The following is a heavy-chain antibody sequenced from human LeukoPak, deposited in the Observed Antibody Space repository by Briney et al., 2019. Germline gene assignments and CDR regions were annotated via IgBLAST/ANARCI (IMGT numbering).Heavy chain of an antibody. CDR3: ARHLWLGVFDY. J-gene: IGHJ4*02. CDR2: IYYSGST. CDR1: GGSISSYY. V-gene: IGHV4-59*08. Sequence: ASETLSLTCTVSGGSISSYYWSWIRQPPGKGLEWIGYIYYSGSTNYNPSLKSRVSISVDTSKNQFSLKLSSVTAADTAVYYCARHLWLGVFDYWGQGTLVTVSS. D-gene: IGHD6-19*01.